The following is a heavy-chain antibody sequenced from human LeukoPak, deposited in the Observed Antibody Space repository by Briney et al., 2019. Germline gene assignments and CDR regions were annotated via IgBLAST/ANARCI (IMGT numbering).Heavy chain of an antibody. CDR1: GFTFSSYE. CDR3: ARGPVWFGELSGT. D-gene: IGHD3-10*01. V-gene: IGHV3-48*03. CDR2: ISSSGSTI. Sequence: GGSLRLSCAASGFTFSSYEMNWVRQAPGKGLEWVSYISSSGSTIYYADSVKGRFTISRDNAENSLYLQMNSLRAEDTAVHYCARGPVWFGELSGTWGQGILVTVSS. J-gene: IGHJ5*02.